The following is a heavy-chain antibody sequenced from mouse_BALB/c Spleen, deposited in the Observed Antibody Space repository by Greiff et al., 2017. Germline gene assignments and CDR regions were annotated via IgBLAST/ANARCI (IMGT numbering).Heavy chain of an antibody. CDR3: ARDLGAMDY. J-gene: IGHJ4*01. CDR2: ISSGGST. CDR1: GFTFSSYA. V-gene: IGHV5-6-5*01. Sequence: DVQLVESGGGLVKPGGSLKLSCAASGFTFSSYAMSWVRQTPEKRLEWVASISSGGSTYYPDSVKGRFTISRDNARNILYLQMSSLRSEDTAMYYCARDLGAMDYWGQGTSVTVSS.